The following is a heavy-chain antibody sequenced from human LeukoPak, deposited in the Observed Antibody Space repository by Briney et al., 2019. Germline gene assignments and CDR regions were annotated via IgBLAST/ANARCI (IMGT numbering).Heavy chain of an antibody. Sequence: PGGSLRLSCAASGFTFSTYWMSWVRQAPGTGLEWVASIKQDGSEKSYVDSVKGRFTISRDKSRNTLYLQMNSLRVEDTAIYFCAGGSSWPGLNYWGQGTLLTVSS. D-gene: IGHD6-13*01. J-gene: IGHJ4*02. CDR3: AGGSSWPGLNY. CDR1: GFTFSTYW. CDR2: IKQDGSEK. V-gene: IGHV3-7*03.